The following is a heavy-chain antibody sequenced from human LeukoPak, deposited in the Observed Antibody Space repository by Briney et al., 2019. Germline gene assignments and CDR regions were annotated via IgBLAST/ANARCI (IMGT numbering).Heavy chain of an antibody. CDR3: ARAPPWSSSWRLNYYYGMDV. CDR1: GFTVSSNY. Sequence: GGSLRLSCAASGFTVSSNYMSWVRQAQGRGLEWVSVIFSGGSTYYADSVKGRFTISRDNSKNTLYLQMNSLRAEDTAVYYCARAPPWSSSWRLNYYYGMDVWGQGTTVTVSS. CDR2: IFSGGST. D-gene: IGHD6-13*01. J-gene: IGHJ6*02. V-gene: IGHV3-53*01.